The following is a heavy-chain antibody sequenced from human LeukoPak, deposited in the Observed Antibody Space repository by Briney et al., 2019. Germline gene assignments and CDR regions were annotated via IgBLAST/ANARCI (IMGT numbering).Heavy chain of an antibody. CDR3: ARDLTPLGYSGYY. V-gene: IGHV3-21*01. CDR2: ISSSSSYI. D-gene: IGHD5-12*01. J-gene: IGHJ4*02. Sequence: GGSLRLSCAASGFTFSSYWMSWVRQAPGKGLEWVSSISSSSSYIYYADSVKGRFTISRDNAKNSLYLQMNSLRAEDTAVYYCARDLTPLGYSGYYWGQGTLVTVSS. CDR1: GFTFSSYW.